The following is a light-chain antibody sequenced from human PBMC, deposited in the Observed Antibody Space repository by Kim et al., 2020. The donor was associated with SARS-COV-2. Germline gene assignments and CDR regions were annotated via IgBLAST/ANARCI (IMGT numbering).Light chain of an antibody. CDR3: QLYGSTPMYT. CDR1: QSVTSNF. CDR2: GAS. V-gene: IGKV3-20*01. Sequence: SPGESATLSCRASQSVTSNFLAWYQQKPGQAPRLIIYGASTRATGIPDRFSGSGSGTDFILTISRLEPEDFAVYYCQLYGSTPMYTFGQGTKLEI. J-gene: IGKJ2*01.